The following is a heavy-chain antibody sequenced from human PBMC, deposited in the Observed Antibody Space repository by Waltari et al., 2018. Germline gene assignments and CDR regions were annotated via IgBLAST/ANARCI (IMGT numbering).Heavy chain of an antibody. Sequence: EVQLLESGGGVAQPGGSLRLSCAASGFTITDYAMSWVRQTPERGLEWVSGINNGGVDRYYTDSVKGRFTISRDNSKNTLYLQMSSLRAEDTAVYYCAKEIGALGTPVFDYWGQGTLVSVSS. V-gene: IGHV3-23*01. D-gene: IGHD6-13*01. CDR2: INNGGVDR. J-gene: IGHJ4*02. CDR1: GFTITDYA. CDR3: AKEIGALGTPVFDY.